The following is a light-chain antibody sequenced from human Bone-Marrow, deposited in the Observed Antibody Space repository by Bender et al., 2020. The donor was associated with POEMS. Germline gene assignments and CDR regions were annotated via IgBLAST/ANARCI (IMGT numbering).Light chain of an antibody. Sequence: QSVLSQPPSVSGAPGQTVTISCAGSSSNIGAGYDVHWYQPHPGRAPRLMIYEVSQRPSGVPDRFSGSKSGNTASLTVSGLQAEDEADYYCSSYSGSNTFVFGTGTKVTVL. J-gene: IGLJ1*01. CDR3: SSYSGSNTFV. V-gene: IGLV2-8*01. CDR2: EVS. CDR1: SSNIGAGYD.